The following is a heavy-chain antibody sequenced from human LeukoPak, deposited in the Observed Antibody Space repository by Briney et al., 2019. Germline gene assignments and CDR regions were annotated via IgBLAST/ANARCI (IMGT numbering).Heavy chain of an antibody. J-gene: IGHJ5*02. Sequence: SETLSLTCAVSGYSISSGYYWGWIRQPPGKGLEWIGSIYHSGSTYYNPSLKSRVTISVDTSKNQFSLKLSSVTAADTAVYYCARAPYYGDYGATGWFDPWRQGALVTVSS. D-gene: IGHD4-17*01. CDR2: IYHSGST. CDR3: ARAPYYGDYGATGWFDP. CDR1: GYSISSGYY. V-gene: IGHV4-38-2*01.